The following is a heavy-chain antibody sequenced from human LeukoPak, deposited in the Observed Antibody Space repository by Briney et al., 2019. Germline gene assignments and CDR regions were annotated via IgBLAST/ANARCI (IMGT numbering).Heavy chain of an antibody. CDR2: IYYSGST. CDR1: GGSISSSSYY. J-gene: IGHJ5*02. D-gene: IGHD2-21*01. Sequence: PSETLSLTCTVSGGSISSSSYYWGWIRQPPGKGLEWIGSIYYSGSTYYNPSLKSRATISVDTSKNQFSLKLSSVTAADTAVYYCAREGVVFPITPHWFDPWGQGTLVTVSS. V-gene: IGHV4-39*07. CDR3: AREGVVFPITPHWFDP.